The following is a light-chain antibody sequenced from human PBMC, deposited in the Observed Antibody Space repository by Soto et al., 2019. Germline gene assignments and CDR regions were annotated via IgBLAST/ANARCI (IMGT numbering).Light chain of an antibody. CDR1: ALPKQY. V-gene: IGLV3-25*02. J-gene: IGLJ1*01. CDR3: QSADSSGTYV. Sequence: SYGLAQPPSVSVSPGQTARITCSGDALPKQYAYWYQQKPGQAPVLVIYKDSERPSGIPERFSGSSSGTTVTLTISGVQAEDEADYSCQSADSSGTYVFGTGTKGTVL. CDR2: KDS.